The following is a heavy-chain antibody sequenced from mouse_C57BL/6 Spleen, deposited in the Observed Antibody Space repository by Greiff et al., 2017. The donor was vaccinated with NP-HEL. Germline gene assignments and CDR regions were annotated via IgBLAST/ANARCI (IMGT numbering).Heavy chain of an antibody. CDR1: GYTFTSYW. CDR3: AREGFTTVVAPGFAY. D-gene: IGHD1-1*01. J-gene: IGHJ3*01. Sequence: VQLQQSGAELVRPGSSVKLSCKASGYTFTSYWMHWVKQRPIQGLEWIGNIDPSDSETHYNQKFKDKATLTVDKSSSTAYMQLSSLTSEDSAVYYCAREGFTTVVAPGFAYWGQGTLVTVSA. CDR2: IDPSDSET. V-gene: IGHV1-52*01.